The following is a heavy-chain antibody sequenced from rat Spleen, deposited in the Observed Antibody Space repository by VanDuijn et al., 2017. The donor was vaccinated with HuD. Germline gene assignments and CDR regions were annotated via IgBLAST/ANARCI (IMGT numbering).Heavy chain of an antibody. J-gene: IGHJ2*01. D-gene: IGHD1-11*01. CDR1: GFTFSDYY. CDR2: ISYEGSST. Sequence: EVQLVESGGGLVQPGRSLKLSCAASGFTFSDYYMAWVRQAPKKGLEWVASISYEGSSTYYGDSVKGRFTISRDNAKSTLYLQMNSLRSEDTATFYCARLDSVDFDYWGRGVMVTVSS. V-gene: IGHV5-22*01. CDR3: ARLDSVDFDY.